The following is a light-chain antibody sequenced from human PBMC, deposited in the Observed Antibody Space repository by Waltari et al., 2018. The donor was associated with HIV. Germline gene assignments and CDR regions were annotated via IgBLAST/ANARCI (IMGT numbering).Light chain of an antibody. Sequence: QSALTQPASVSGSPGQSITISCTGASSDVGGYKYVSWYQHHPGKATKLMIYDVSARPSGGSNRFSGSKSGNTASLTISGLQAEDEADYYCCSYAGSSTLLFGGGTKVTVL. J-gene: IGLJ3*02. CDR2: DVS. CDR1: SSDVGGYKY. V-gene: IGLV2-23*02. CDR3: CSYAGSSTLL.